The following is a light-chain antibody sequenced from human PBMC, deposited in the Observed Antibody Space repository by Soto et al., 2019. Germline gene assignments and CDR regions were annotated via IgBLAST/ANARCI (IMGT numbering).Light chain of an antibody. J-gene: IGKJ3*01. V-gene: IGKV1-8*01. Sequence: AIRMTQSPSSLSASTGDRVTITCRASQGISSYLAWYQQKPGKAPKLLIYAASTLQSGVPSRFSGSGSGTDFTLTISRLEPEDFAVYYCQQYGGSPVFTFGPGTRVDIK. CDR1: QGISSY. CDR3: QQYGGSPVFT. CDR2: AAS.